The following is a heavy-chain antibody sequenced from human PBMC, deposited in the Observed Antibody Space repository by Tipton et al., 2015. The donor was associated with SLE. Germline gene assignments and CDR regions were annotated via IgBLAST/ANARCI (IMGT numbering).Heavy chain of an antibody. CDR3: AREKGITNNWYFDL. V-gene: IGHV3-53*05. J-gene: IGHJ2*01. Sequence: SLRLSCAVSGFSVSRNYMSWVRQAPGKGLEWISHIYGGGTTLYADSVKGRFTISRDTSKNTLYLETNSLRPEDTAVYYCAREKGITNNWYFDLWSRGTLVTVSS. D-gene: IGHD3-10*01. CDR1: GFSVSRNY. CDR2: IYGGGTT.